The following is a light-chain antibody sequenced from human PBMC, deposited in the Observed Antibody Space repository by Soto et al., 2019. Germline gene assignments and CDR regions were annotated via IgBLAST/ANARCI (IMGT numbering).Light chain of an antibody. CDR2: AAS. V-gene: IGKV1-17*01. J-gene: IGKJ5*01. CDR3: LGQNDYPIN. Sequence: DIQMTQSPSSLAASVGDRVTITCRASQGIGNGLSWFQQKPGKAPKRLIYAASTLQSGVPSRFSGSGAWTEFTLTISSLQPEDFATYYWLGQNDYPINFGRGTRLEIK. CDR1: QGIGNG.